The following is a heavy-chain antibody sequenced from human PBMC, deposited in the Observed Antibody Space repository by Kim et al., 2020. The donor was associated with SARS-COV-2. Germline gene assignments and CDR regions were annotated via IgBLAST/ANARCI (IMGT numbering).Heavy chain of an antibody. D-gene: IGHD2-15*01. Sequence: ASVKVSCKASGYTFTSYYMHWVRQAPGQGLEWMGIINPSGCSTSYAQKFQGRVTMTRDTSTSTVYMELSSLRSEDTAVYYCARDDNCSGGSCYTPFDYWGQGTLVTVSS. CDR2: INPSGCST. V-gene: IGHV1-46*01. J-gene: IGHJ4*02. CDR1: GYTFTSYY. CDR3: ARDDNCSGGSCYTPFDY.